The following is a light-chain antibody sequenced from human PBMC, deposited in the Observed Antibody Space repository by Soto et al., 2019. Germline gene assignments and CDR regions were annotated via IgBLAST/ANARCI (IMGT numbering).Light chain of an antibody. J-gene: IGKJ1*01. CDR3: QQRFNSPPT. V-gene: IGKV3-11*01. Sequence: EIVLTQSPATLSLSPGERAALSCRASQNVGNFLAWYQQKPGQAPRLLIYDASNRPPGIPARFSGSGSGTDFTLAISSLESEDFAVYFRQQRFNSPPTVGQGTKVEIK. CDR1: QNVGNF. CDR2: DAS.